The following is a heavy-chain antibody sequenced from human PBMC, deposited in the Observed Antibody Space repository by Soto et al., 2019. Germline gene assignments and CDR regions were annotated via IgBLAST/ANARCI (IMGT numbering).Heavy chain of an antibody. D-gene: IGHD6-19*01. CDR2: ISAYNGNT. Sequence: GASVKVSCKASGYTFTSYGISWVRQAPGQGLEWMGWISAYNGNTNYAQKLQGRVTMSVDMSKNQFSLKLSSVTAADTAVYFCARLNPQWLLDYWGQGTLVTVSS. J-gene: IGHJ4*02. V-gene: IGHV1-18*04. CDR3: ARLNPQWLLDY. CDR1: GYTFTSYG.